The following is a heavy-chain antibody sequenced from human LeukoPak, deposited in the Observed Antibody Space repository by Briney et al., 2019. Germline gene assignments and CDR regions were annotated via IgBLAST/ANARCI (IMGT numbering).Heavy chain of an antibody. Sequence: GGSLRLSCAASGFTFSSYWMHWVRQAPGKGLVWVSRINSDGITTSYADSVKGRFTISRDNTKNTLYLQMNSLRAEDTAVYYCARIGASVGAIDYWGQGTLVTVSS. CDR3: ARIGASVGAIDY. V-gene: IGHV3-74*01. CDR2: INSDGITT. CDR1: GFTFSSYW. D-gene: IGHD1-26*01. J-gene: IGHJ4*02.